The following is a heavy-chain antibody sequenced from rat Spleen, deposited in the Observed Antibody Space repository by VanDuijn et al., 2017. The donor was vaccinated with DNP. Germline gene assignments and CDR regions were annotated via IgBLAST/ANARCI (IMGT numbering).Heavy chain of an antibody. CDR2: ISYDGSSA. J-gene: IGHJ3*01. Sequence: EVQLVESGGGLVQPGGSLRLSCAASGFTFSDYNMAWVRQAPKKGLEWVATISYDGSSAHYRDSVKGRFTISRDNAENTVYLQMNSLRSEDTATYYCAKGTGGFAHWGQGTLVTVSS. CDR1: GFTFSDYN. V-gene: IGHV5-7*01. D-gene: IGHD5-1*01. CDR3: AKGTGGFAH.